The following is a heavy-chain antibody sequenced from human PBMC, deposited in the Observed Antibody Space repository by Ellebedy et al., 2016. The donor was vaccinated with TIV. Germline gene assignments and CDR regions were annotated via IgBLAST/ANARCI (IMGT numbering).Heavy chain of an antibody. CDR2: INPSDSDA. Sequence: GESLKISCKGSGYSFTNYWIAWMRQMPGKGLEWMGFINPSDSDARYSLSSQGQVTFSVDKSISTAYMQWSSLKASDTAMYYCARRGTSADWFDPWGQGTLVTVSS. D-gene: IGHD3-10*01. CDR1: GYSFTNYW. CDR3: ARRGTSADWFDP. J-gene: IGHJ5*02. V-gene: IGHV5-51*01.